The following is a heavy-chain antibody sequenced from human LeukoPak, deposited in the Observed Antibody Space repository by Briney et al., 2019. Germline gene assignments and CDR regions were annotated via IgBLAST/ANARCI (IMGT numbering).Heavy chain of an antibody. CDR3: AKLSYVADSSGYYLLAFDI. Sequence: GGSLRLSCAASGFTFSSYGMSWVRQAPGKVLEWVSAMSDSGDSTYYADSVKGRFTISRDNSKNTLYLQMNSLRAEDTAVYYCAKLSYVADSSGYYLLAFDIWGQGTMATVSS. J-gene: IGHJ3*02. CDR2: MSDSGDST. D-gene: IGHD3-22*01. CDR1: GFTFSSYG. V-gene: IGHV3-23*01.